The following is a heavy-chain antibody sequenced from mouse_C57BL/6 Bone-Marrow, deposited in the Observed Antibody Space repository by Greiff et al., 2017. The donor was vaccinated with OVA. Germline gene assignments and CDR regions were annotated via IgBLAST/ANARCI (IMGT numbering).Heavy chain of an antibody. V-gene: IGHV1-81*01. Sequence: QVQLQQSGAELARPGASVKLSCKASGYTFTSYGISWVKQRTGQGLEWIGEIYPRSGNTYYNEKFKGKATLTADKSSSTAYMELRSLTSEDSAVYFCASWLTKGYWYFEVWGTGTTVTVSS. CDR3: ASWLTKGYWYFEV. J-gene: IGHJ1*03. CDR2: IYPRSGNT. D-gene: IGHD1-1*01. CDR1: GYTFTSYG.